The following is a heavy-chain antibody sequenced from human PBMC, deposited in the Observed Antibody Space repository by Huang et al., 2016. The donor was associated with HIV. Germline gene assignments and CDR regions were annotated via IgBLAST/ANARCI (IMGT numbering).Heavy chain of an antibody. CDR3: VHRLRYGKWYVDY. J-gene: IGHJ4*02. Sequence: QITLKESGPTLVKPTQTLTLTCTFSGFSLTSSGVAVDWIRQPPGKALEWLALIYWDNEERFSPSLKTRLTITKDTPKIEVVLTMTNMDPLDTATYYCVHRLRYGKWYVDYWGQGVLVTVSS. CDR1: GFSLTSSGVA. CDR2: IYWDNEE. V-gene: IGHV2-5*02. D-gene: IGHD6-13*01.